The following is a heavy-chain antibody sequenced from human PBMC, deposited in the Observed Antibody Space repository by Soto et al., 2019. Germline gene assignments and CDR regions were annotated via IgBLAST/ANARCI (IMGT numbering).Heavy chain of an antibody. CDR2: IGSVTTTI. CDR3: ARLSGGYCSSISCFADY. Sequence: GGSLRLSCAASGFTFSSYSMNWVRQAPGKGLEWVSYIGSVTTTIYYADSVKGRFTISRDSAKNSLYLQMNSLRAEDTAVYYCARLSGGYCSSISCFADYWGQGALVTVSS. D-gene: IGHD2-2*01. V-gene: IGHV3-48*01. CDR1: GFTFSSYS. J-gene: IGHJ4*02.